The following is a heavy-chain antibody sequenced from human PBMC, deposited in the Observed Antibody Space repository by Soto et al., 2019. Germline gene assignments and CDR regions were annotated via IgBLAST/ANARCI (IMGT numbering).Heavy chain of an antibody. CDR2: ISHDGSHK. CDR3: ATWEERYFQD. V-gene: IGHV3-30-3*01. Sequence: QVPLVESGGGVVQPGRSLRLSCAASGFTFNSFTMHWVRQAPGKGLEWVAVISHDGSHKYSADSVKGRFTISRDDSKNALYLQMSSLRVEDTAIYYCATWEERYFQDWGQGTLVTVSS. CDR1: GFTFNSFT. J-gene: IGHJ1*01. D-gene: IGHD1-26*01.